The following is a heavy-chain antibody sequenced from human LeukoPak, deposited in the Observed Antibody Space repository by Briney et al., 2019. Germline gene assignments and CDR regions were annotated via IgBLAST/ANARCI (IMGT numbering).Heavy chain of an antibody. D-gene: IGHD1-26*01. J-gene: IGHJ4*02. CDR3: ARQIVGATLDY. V-gene: IGHV5-51*01. CDR2: IYPGDSDT. CDR1: GYSFTSYW. Sequence: GASLQISCKGSGYSFTSYWIGWVRQLPGKGLEWMGIIYPGDSDTRYSPSFQGQVTISADKSISTAYLQWSSLRASDTAMYYCARQIVGATLDYWGQGTLVTVSS.